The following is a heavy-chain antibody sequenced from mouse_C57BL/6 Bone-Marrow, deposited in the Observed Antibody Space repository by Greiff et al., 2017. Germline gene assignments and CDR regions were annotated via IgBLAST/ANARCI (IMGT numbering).Heavy chain of an antibody. CDR2: IDPSDSYT. CDR1: GYTFTSYW. J-gene: IGHJ3*01. CDR3: ARGLMGFAY. Sequence: QVQLQQPGAELVRPGTSVKLSCKASGYTFTSYWMHWVKQRPGQGLEWIGVIDPSDSYTNYNQKFKGKATLTVDTSSSTAYMQLSSLTSEDSAVYYCARGLMGFAYWGQGTLVTVSA. D-gene: IGHD1-3*01. V-gene: IGHV1-59*01.